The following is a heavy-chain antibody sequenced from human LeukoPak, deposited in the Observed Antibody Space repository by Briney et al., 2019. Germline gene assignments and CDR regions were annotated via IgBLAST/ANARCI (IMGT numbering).Heavy chain of an antibody. J-gene: IGHJ4*02. D-gene: IGHD2-15*01. CDR2: INPNSGGT. Sequence: ASVKVSCKASGGTFSSYAISWVRQAPGQGLEWMGWINPNSGGTNYAQKFQGWVTMTRDTSISTAYMELSRLRSDDTAVYYCARAITMVDYFDYWGQGTLVTVSS. CDR1: GGTFSSYA. CDR3: ARAITMVDYFDY. V-gene: IGHV1-2*04.